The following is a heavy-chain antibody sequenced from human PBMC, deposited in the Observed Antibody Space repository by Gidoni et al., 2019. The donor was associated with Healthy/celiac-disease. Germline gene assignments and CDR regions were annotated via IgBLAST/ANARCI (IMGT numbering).Heavy chain of an antibody. CDR1: GGSISSYY. Sequence: QVQLQESGPGLVKPSETLSLTCTVSGGSISSYYWSWIRQPPGKGLEWIGYIYYSGSTNYNPSLKSRVTISVDTSKNQFSLKLSSVTAADTAVYYCATYGLTGAYDAFDIWGQGTMVTVSS. CDR3: ATYGLTGAYDAFDI. V-gene: IGHV4-59*01. J-gene: IGHJ3*02. D-gene: IGHD7-27*01. CDR2: IYYSGST.